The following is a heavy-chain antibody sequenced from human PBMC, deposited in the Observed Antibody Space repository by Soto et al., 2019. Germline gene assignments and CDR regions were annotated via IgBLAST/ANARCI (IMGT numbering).Heavy chain of an antibody. V-gene: IGHV5-10-1*01. Sequence: ESLTISRKGSGYSFAGYWITWVRQKPGKGLEWMGRIDPSDSQTYYSPSFRGHVTISVTKSITTVFLQWSSLRASDTAMYYCARQIYDSDTGPNFQYYFDSWGQGTPVTVS. CDR3: ARQIYDSDTGPNFQYYFDS. D-gene: IGHD3-22*01. CDR1: GYSFAGYW. CDR2: IDPSDSQT. J-gene: IGHJ4*02.